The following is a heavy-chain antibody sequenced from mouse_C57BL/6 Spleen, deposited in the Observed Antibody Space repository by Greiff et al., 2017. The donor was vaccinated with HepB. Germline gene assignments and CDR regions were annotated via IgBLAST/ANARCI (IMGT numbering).Heavy chain of an antibody. J-gene: IGHJ2*01. CDR1: GYSFTGYF. D-gene: IGHD1-1*02. Sequence: EVQLQQSGPELVKPGDSVKISCKASGYSFTGYFMNWVMQSHGQSLEWIGRINPYNGNTFYNQKFKGKATLTVDKSSSTAHMELRSLTSEDSAVYYCAEEAMENDLDYWGQGTTLTVSS. CDR3: AEEAMENDLDY. CDR2: INPYNGNT. V-gene: IGHV1-20*01.